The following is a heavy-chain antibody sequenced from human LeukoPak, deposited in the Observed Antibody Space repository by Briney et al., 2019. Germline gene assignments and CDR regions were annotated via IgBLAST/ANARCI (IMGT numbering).Heavy chain of an antibody. V-gene: IGHV4-39*07. Sequence: SISSSGSSWGWIRQPPGKGLEWIGSVYDSGGTNYNPSLKSRVTISLDTSKNKFSLKLSSVTAADTAVYYCARGSRGYSYGYPDYWGQGTLVTVSS. CDR2: VYDSGGT. CDR3: ARGSRGYSYGYPDY. J-gene: IGHJ4*02. D-gene: IGHD5-18*01. CDR1: SISSSGSS.